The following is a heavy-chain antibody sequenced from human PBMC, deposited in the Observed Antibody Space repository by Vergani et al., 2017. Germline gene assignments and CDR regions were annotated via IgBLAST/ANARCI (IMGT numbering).Heavy chain of an antibody. D-gene: IGHD5-18*01. V-gene: IGHV1-2*02. CDR1: GYTFIDSY. Sequence: VQLVQSGADLKKPGASLKVSCKASGYTFIDSYIHWVRQAPGQRLEWMGWINPNNGGTNYAQKFQGRVTMTRDTSITTAYMELKKLTSDDTAVYYCAKEAEDVDTTSEWFDPWGRETLVTVSS. J-gene: IGHJ5*02. CDR3: AKEAEDVDTTSEWFDP. CDR2: INPNNGGT.